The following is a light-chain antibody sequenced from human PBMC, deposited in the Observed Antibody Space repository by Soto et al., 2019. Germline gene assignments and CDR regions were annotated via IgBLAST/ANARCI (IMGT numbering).Light chain of an antibody. Sequence: QSVLTQPASVSGSPRQAITISCTGSSSDIGRYKYVSWYQHHPGKASKLIIYEVSNRPSEVSNRFSGSKSGNTASLTISGLQAEDEADYHCSSFASGSTLYIVGTGTKVTVL. J-gene: IGLJ1*01. CDR2: EVS. CDR3: SSFASGSTLYI. V-gene: IGLV2-14*01. CDR1: SSDIGRYKY.